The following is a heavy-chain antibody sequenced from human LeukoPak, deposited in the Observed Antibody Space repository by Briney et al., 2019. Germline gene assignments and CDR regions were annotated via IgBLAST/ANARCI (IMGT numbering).Heavy chain of an antibody. Sequence: SVKVSCKASGGTFSSYAISWVRQAPGQGLEWMGGIIPIFGTANYAQKFQGRVTITTDESTSTAYMGLSSLRSENTAVYYCARDNYAGANWFDPWGQGTLVTVSS. CDR2: IIPIFGTA. D-gene: IGHD1-7*01. V-gene: IGHV1-69*05. J-gene: IGHJ5*02. CDR1: GGTFSSYA. CDR3: ARDNYAGANWFDP.